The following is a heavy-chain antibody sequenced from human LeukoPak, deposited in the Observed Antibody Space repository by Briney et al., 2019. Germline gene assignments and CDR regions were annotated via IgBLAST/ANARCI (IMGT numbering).Heavy chain of an antibody. Sequence: GGSLRLPCVAPGFTFSSSWMSWVRQAPGKGLEWVASINHNGNVNYYVDSVKGRFTISRDNAKNSLYLQMSNLRAEDTAVYFCARGGGLDVWGQGATVTVSS. V-gene: IGHV3-7*03. J-gene: IGHJ6*02. CDR2: INHNGNVN. CDR1: GFTFSSSW. D-gene: IGHD3-16*01. CDR3: ARGGGLDV.